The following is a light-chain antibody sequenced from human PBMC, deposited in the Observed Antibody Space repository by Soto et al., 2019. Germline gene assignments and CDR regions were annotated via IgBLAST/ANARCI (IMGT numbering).Light chain of an antibody. CDR3: QVWDSSSDHYV. Sequence: SYELTQPPSESVAPGETASITCGGAKIGRKSVHWYQQRPGQAPVLVMYYDNDRPSEIPERFSGSNSGNTATLSISRVEAGDEADYYCQVWDSSSDHYVFGTGTKVTVL. CDR2: YDN. CDR1: KIGRKS. V-gene: IGLV3-21*04. J-gene: IGLJ1*01.